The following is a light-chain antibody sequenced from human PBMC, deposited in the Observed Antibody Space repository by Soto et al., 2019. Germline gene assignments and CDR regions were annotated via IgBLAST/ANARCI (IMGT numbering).Light chain of an antibody. CDR3: QQYGSSPWT. Sequence: EIVVTQSPGTLPLSPGERATLSCRASQSVSSNYLAWYQQKPGQAPRLLIYGASSRATGIPDRFSGSGSGTDFTLAISRLEPEDLAVYYCQQYGSSPWTFGLGTTVEI. CDR1: QSVSSNY. CDR2: GAS. V-gene: IGKV3-20*01. J-gene: IGKJ1*01.